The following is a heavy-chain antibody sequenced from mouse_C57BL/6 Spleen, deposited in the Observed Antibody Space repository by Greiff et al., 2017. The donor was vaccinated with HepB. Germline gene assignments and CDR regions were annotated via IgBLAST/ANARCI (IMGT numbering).Heavy chain of an antibody. V-gene: IGHV1-82*01. Sequence: ESGPELVKPGASVKISCKASGYAFSSSWMNWVKQRPGKGLEWIGRIYPGDGDTNYNGKFKGKATLTADKSSSTAYMQHSSLTSEDSAVYFCARYDTVIPYAMDYWGQGTSVTVSS. CDR1: GYAFSSSW. CDR2: IYPGDGDT. D-gene: IGHD5-1-1*01. J-gene: IGHJ4*01. CDR3: ARYDTVIPYAMDY.